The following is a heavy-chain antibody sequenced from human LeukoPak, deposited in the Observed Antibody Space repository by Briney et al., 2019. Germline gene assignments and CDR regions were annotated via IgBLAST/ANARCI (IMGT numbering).Heavy chain of an antibody. J-gene: IGHJ4*02. Sequence: GGSLRLSCAASGFTFSDYYMSWIRQAPGKGLEWVSYISSSGSTIYYADSVKGRFTISRDNSKNTLYLQMNSLRAEDTAVYYCAKDQSSYTALDCWGQGTLVTVSS. D-gene: IGHD5-18*01. CDR2: ISSSGSTI. CDR1: GFTFSDYY. V-gene: IGHV3-11*01. CDR3: AKDQSSYTALDC.